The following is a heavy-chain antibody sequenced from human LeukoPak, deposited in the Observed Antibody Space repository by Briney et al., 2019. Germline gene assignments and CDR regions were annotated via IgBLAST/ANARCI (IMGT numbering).Heavy chain of an antibody. D-gene: IGHD2-2*01. V-gene: IGHV3-53*01. J-gene: IGHJ3*02. Sequence: GGSLRLSCAASGFTVSSNYMSWVRQAPGKGLEWVSVIYSGGSTYYADSVKGRFTISRDNSKNTLYLQMNSLRAEDTAVYYCAKMRGVVVVPAAPGGAFDIWGQGTMVTVSS. CDR1: GFTVSSNY. CDR3: AKMRGVVVVPAAPGGAFDI. CDR2: IYSGGST.